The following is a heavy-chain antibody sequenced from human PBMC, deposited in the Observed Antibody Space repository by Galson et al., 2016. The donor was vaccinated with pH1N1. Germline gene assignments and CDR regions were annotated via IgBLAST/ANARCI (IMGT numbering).Heavy chain of an antibody. D-gene: IGHD6-19*01. CDR2: IKEDGSEK. V-gene: IGHV3-7*01. Sequence: SLRLSCAASGFDFNNYWMNWVRQAPGKGLEWVASIKEDGSEKLYGDSVKGRFTISRDNAENSLYLQMNSLRVEDTSVYFCAREVGGRSSYWGQGALVTVSS. CDR3: AREVGGRSSY. CDR1: GFDFNNYW. J-gene: IGHJ4*02.